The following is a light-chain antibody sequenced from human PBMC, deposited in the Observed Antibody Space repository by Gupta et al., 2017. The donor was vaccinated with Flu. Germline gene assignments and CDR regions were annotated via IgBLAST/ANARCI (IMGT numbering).Light chain of an antibody. CDR2: EAS. CDR1: QDIGNY. V-gene: IGKV1-33*01. CDR3: QLCVTPPPWHT. J-gene: IGKJ2*01. Sequence: DIRMTQSPSSLAASVGDRVTITCQASQDIGNYLNWYPQKPGKAPRFLIFEASHLETRVPSMFNRSGSSTAFTVTTRSLHTVDSAKYYGQLCVTPPPWHTFGQGTKLEI.